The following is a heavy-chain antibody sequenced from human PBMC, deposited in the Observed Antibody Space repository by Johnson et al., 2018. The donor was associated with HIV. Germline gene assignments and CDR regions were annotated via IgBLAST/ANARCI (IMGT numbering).Heavy chain of an antibody. CDR3: AILTDRISAFDI. J-gene: IGHJ3*02. CDR2: IWYDGSNK. D-gene: IGHD1-14*01. CDR1: GFTFSSYW. Sequence: QVQLVESGGGVVQPGRSLRLSCAASGFTFSSYWMSWVRQAPGKGLEWVAVIWYDGSNKYYADSVKGRFTISRDNSKNTLYLQMNSLRAEDTAVYYCAILTDRISAFDIWGQGTMVTVSS. V-gene: IGHV3-33*08.